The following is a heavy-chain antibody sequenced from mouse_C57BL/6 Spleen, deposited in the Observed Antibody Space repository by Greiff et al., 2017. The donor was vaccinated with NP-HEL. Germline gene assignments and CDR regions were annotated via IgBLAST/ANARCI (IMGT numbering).Heavy chain of an antibody. CDR2: ISYDGSN. J-gene: IGHJ3*01. V-gene: IGHV3-6*01. CDR1: GYSITSGYY. D-gene: IGHD2-3*01. CDR3: ARGSYDGYYGWFAY. Sequence: ESGPGLVKPSQSLSLTCSVTGYSITSGYYWNWIRQFPGNKLEWMGYISYDGSNNYNPSLKNRIPLTRDTSKNQFFLKLNSVTTEDTATYYCARGSYDGYYGWFAYWGQGTLVTVSA.